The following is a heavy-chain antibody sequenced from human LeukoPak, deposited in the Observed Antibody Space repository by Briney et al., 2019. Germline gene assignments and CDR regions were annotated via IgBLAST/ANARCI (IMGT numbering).Heavy chain of an antibody. CDR3: ARDIGELDY. J-gene: IGHJ4*02. Sequence: PGGSLRLSCAASGFTFDNFAMNWVRQAPGKGLEWASAISGSGGSTYYADSVKGRFTISRDNSRSTLYLQMNSLRAEDAAVYYCARDIGELDYWGQGTLVTVSS. CDR1: GFTFDNFA. V-gene: IGHV3-23*01. CDR2: ISGSGGST.